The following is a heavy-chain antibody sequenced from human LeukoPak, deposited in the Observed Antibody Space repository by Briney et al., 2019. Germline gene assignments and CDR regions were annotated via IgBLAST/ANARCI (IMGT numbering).Heavy chain of an antibody. CDR2: IHYSGST. Sequence: PSETLSLTCSVSGGSISSYYWSWIRQPPGKGLEWIGYIHYSGSTNYNSSLKSRVTISVDKSKNQFSLKLNSVTAADTAVYYCARKGREGPFDYWGQGILVTVSS. J-gene: IGHJ4*02. CDR3: ARKGREGPFDY. V-gene: IGHV4-59*12. CDR1: GGSISSYY.